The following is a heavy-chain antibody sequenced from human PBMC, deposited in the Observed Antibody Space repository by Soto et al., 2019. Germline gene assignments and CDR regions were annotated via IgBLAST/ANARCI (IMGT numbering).Heavy chain of an antibody. CDR3: ARAIGPTLFDY. J-gene: IGHJ4*02. D-gene: IGHD3-22*01. V-gene: IGHV3-13*04. Sequence: EVQLVESGGGLVQPGGSLRLSCSASGFTFSSYDMHWVRQGPGKGLEWVSAIGTAGDTNYAGSVKGRFTISRENAKNSWYLQMNSLRAGDTAMYFCARAIGPTLFDYWGQGTLVTVSS. CDR2: IGTAGDT. CDR1: GFTFSSYD.